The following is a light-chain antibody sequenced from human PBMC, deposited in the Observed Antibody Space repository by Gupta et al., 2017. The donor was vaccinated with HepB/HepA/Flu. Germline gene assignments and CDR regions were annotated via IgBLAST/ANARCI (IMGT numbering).Light chain of an antibody. V-gene: IGKV3-11*01. CDR1: QNVRNR. J-gene: IGKJ1*01. Sequence: IVLTQSPATLYVSPGERATLSCTASQNVRNRMAWYQHKPGQAPRLLIYDALQRASYIPARFSGSGSGTDFTLTISSLEPEDFAVYYCQQRSTWPRTFGQGTKVEIK. CDR3: QQRSTWPRT. CDR2: DAL.